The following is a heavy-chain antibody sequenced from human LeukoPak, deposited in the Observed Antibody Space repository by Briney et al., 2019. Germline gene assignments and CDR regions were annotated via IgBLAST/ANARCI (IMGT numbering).Heavy chain of an antibody. V-gene: IGHV4-31*03. J-gene: IGHJ6*02. CDR1: GGSISSGGYY. CDR2: ICYSGST. Sequence: PSQTLSLTCTVSGGSISSGGYYWSWIRQHPGKGLEWIGYICYSGSTYYNPSLKSRVTISVDTSKNQFSLKLSSVTAADTAVYYCATLNYYYYGMDVWGQGTTVTVSS. CDR3: ATLNYYYYGMDV.